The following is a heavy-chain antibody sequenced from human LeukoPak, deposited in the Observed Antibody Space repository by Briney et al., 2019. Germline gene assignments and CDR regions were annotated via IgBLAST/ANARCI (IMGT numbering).Heavy chain of an antibody. CDR2: FDPEDGGT. CDR1: GYTLTELS. CDR3: ATQNPLEVATNRGSTYYYYGMDV. Sequence: ASVKVSCKVSGYTLTELSMHWVRQAPGKGLEWMGGFDPEDGGTIYAQKFQGRVTMTEDTSTDTAYMELSSLRSEDTAVYYCATQNPLEVATNRGSTYYYYGMDVWGQGTTVTVSS. J-gene: IGHJ6*02. D-gene: IGHD5-12*01. V-gene: IGHV1-24*01.